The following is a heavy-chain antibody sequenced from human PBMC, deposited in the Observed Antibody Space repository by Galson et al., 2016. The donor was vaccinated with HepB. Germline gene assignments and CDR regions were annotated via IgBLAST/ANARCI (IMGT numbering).Heavy chain of an antibody. D-gene: IGHD3-22*01. V-gene: IGHV3-74*01. J-gene: IGHJ6*02. CDR2: INGDGSTT. CDR3: ARGVGGYLGYGMDV. CDR1: GITFSSKW. Sequence: SLRLSCAASGITFSSKWMHWFRQAPGKGLVWVSRINGDGSTTTYVDHVKGRCTISIDNDKKMMYLHMNGLRAGDAAAYYCARGVGGYLGYGMDVWGQGTTVTVSS.